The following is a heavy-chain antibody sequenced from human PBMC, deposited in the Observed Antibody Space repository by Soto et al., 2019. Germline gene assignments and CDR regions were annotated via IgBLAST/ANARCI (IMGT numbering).Heavy chain of an antibody. CDR2: ISCSCGST. J-gene: IGHJ6*02. CDR1: GFPFSSYA. CDR3: ASDDSCSGGSCYSVIPYYYYGMDV. Sequence: PGGSLRLSCAASGFPFSSYAMSWVRQAPGKGLEWVSAISCSCGSTYYADSVKVRFTISRDNSKNTLYLQMNSLRAEDTAVYYCASDDSCSGGSCYSVIPYYYYGMDVWGQGTTVTVSS. D-gene: IGHD2-15*01. V-gene: IGHV3-23*01.